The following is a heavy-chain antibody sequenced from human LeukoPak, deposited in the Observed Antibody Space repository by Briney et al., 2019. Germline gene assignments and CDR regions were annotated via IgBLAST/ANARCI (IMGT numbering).Heavy chain of an antibody. J-gene: IGHJ5*02. D-gene: IGHD2-2*02. CDR1: GFTFSSYE. V-gene: IGHV3-48*03. Sequence: GGSLRLSCAASGFTFSSYEMNWVRQAPGKGLEWVSYISSSGSTIYYADSVKGRFTISRDNAKNSLYLQMNSLRAEDTAVYYCARIVVVAAAISWGQGTLVTVSS. CDR3: ARIVVVAAAIS. CDR2: ISSSGSTI.